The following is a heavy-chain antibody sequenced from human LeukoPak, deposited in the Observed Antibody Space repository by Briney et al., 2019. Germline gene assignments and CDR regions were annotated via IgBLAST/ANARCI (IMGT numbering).Heavy chain of an antibody. CDR3: AKDPRAGYCSSTSCYTGGLFDY. Sequence: GGSLRLSCAASGFTFSSYAMSWVRQAPGKGLEWVSAISGSGGSTYYADSVKGRFTISRDNSKNTLYLQMNSMRAEDTAVYYCAKDPRAGYCSSTSCYTGGLFDYWGQGTLVTVSS. CDR2: ISGSGGST. D-gene: IGHD2-2*02. V-gene: IGHV3-23*01. CDR1: GFTFSSYA. J-gene: IGHJ4*02.